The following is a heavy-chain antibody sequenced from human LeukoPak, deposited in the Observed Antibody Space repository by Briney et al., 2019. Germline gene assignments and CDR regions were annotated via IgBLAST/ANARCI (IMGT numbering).Heavy chain of an antibody. CDR1: GFTFSSYA. CDR3: TTEDSTGGLN. D-gene: IGHD3-16*01. CDR2: IKSKTDGRTT. J-gene: IGHJ4*02. V-gene: IGHV3-15*01. Sequence: GGSLRLSRAASGFTFSSYAMSWVRQAPGKGLEWVGRIKSKTDGRTTDYAAPVKGRFTISRDDSKNTLYLQMNSLKTEDTAVYYCTTEDSTGGLNWGQGTLVTVSS.